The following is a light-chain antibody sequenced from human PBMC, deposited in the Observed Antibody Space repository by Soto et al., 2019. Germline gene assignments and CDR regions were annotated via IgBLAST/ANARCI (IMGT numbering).Light chain of an antibody. J-gene: IGLJ2*01. Sequence: QSVLTQPPSTSGTPGQRVTISCSGSSTNVGVNPVNWYQQFPGTAPRLLIYTNDQRPSGGPGRFSGSKSGTTASLDISGLQSDDEADYYCAAWDDSLYGLVFGGGTKLTVL. CDR1: STNVGVNP. CDR3: AAWDDSLYGLV. CDR2: TND. V-gene: IGLV1-44*01.